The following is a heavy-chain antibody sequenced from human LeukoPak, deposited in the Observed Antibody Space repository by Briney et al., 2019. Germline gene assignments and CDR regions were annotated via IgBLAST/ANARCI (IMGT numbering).Heavy chain of an antibody. CDR3: ARRKGYYDTSGYYAFDY. Sequence: GESLKIFCKGSGYKFTSHWIAWVRQMPGKGLEWMGIIFPDDSDTRYSPSFQGQVTISADKSISTAYLQWSSLKASDTAMYYCARRKGYYDTSGYYAFDYWGQGTMVTVSS. V-gene: IGHV5-51*01. D-gene: IGHD3-22*01. CDR2: IFPDDSDT. J-gene: IGHJ4*02. CDR1: GYKFTSHW.